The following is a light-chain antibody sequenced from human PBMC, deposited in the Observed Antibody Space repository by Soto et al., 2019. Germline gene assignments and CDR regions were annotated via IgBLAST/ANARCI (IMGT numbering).Light chain of an antibody. CDR3: CSYAGRATYV. Sequence: QSALTQPASVSGSPGQSITISCTGPSSDVGSYNLVSWYQQYPGKAPKLIIFEVFKRPSGVSHRFSGSKSGNTASLTISGLQAEDDANYYCCSYAGRATYVFGGGTKLTVL. CDR2: EVF. J-gene: IGLJ2*01. CDR1: SSDVGSYNL. V-gene: IGLV2-23*02.